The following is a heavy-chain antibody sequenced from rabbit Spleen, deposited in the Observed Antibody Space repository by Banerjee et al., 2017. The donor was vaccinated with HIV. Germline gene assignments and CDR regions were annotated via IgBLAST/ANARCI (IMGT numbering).Heavy chain of an antibody. CDR3: ARENGGLAYGSDL. CDR2: IYAGSSDST. CDR1: GFSFSSSYW. Sequence: QEQLEESGGGLVQPEGSLTLTCTASGFSFSSSYWICWVRQAPGKGLEWIACIYAGSSDSTYYASWAKGRFTISKTSSTTVTLKMASLTVADTATYFCARENGGLAYGSDLWGPGTLVTVS. J-gene: IGHJ4*01. D-gene: IGHD6-1*01. V-gene: IGHV1S45*01.